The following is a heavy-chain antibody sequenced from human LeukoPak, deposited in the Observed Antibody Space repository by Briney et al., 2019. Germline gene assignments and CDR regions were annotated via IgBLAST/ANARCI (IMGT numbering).Heavy chain of an antibody. CDR3: ARVVSLYYDIFHYGMDV. CDR2: IYSGGST. D-gene: IGHD3-9*01. CDR1: GFTVSSNY. Sequence: GGSLRLSCAASGFTVSSNYMSWVRQAPGKGLEWVSVIYSGGSTYYADSVKGRFTISRHNPKNTLYLQMNSLRAEDTAVYYCARVVSLYYDIFHYGMDVWGQGTTVTVSS. J-gene: IGHJ6*02. V-gene: IGHV3-53*04.